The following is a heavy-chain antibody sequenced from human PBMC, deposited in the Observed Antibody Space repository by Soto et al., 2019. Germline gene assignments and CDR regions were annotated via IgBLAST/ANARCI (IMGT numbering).Heavy chain of an antibody. Sequence: GGSLRLSCAASGFSFGDYAMHWVRQVPGRSLEWLSVINWDGGTTYYADSVKGRFSISRDNSENSLYLQMNSLRVEDSAFYYCAKGDTTGTSYLGYWGQGTLVTVSS. CDR1: GFSFGDYA. J-gene: IGHJ4*02. CDR2: INWDGGTT. D-gene: IGHD1-1*01. V-gene: IGHV3-43D*03. CDR3: AKGDTTGTSYLGY.